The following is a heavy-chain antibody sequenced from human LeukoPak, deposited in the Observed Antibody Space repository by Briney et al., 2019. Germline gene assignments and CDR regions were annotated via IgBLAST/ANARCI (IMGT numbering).Heavy chain of an antibody. CDR2: INPDGGNT. Sequence: GASVKVSCKASGYTFTNSYIHWVRQAPGQVLEWMGLINPDGGNTNYAQNFQGRVTLTRDTSTSTVYMELSSLRSDDTAVYYCARDRLTYYYGSGSYSNFDYWGQGTLVTVSS. J-gene: IGHJ4*02. CDR1: GYTFTNSY. D-gene: IGHD3-10*01. CDR3: ARDRLTYYYGSGSYSNFDY. V-gene: IGHV1-46*01.